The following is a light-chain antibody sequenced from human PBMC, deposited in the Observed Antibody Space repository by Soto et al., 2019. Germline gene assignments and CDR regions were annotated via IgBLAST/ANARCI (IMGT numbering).Light chain of an antibody. CDR1: STNIGSHT. CDR2: DSN. J-gene: IGLJ2*01. Sequence: QSVLTQPPSASGTPGQRVTISCSGSSTNIGSHTVNWYQQVPGTAPKLLIYDSNKRPSGIPDRFSGSKSGTSGTLGITGLQTGDEADYYCGTWDSSLSAVVFGGGTQLTVL. CDR3: GTWDSSLSAVV. V-gene: IGLV1-51*01.